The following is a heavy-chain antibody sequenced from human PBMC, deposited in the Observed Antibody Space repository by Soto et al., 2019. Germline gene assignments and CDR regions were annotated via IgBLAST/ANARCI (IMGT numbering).Heavy chain of an antibody. CDR1: GGSISSGDYY. Sequence: KPSETLSLTCTVSGGSISSGDYYWSWIRQPPGKGLEWIGYIYYSGSTYYNPSLRSRVTISVDTSKNQFSLKLSSVTAADTAVYYCARARFRAGVIPFNWFDPWGQGTLVTVSS. CDR2: IYYSGST. D-gene: IGHD3-10*01. CDR3: ARARFRAGVIPFNWFDP. V-gene: IGHV4-30-4*01. J-gene: IGHJ5*02.